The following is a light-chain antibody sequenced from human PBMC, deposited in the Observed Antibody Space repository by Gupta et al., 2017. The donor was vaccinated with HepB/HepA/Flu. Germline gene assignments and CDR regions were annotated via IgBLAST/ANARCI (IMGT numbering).Light chain of an antibody. J-gene: IGKJ4*01. Sequence: DIQMTQSPSSLSASVGDRVTITCRPSQSITNFVNWYQQQPGKASKLLIYGASTLQRGVPSSFTGSGSGTDFTLIINSLQPEDYVTYYCRQSDSTPLTFGGGTTVEL. CDR3: RQSDSTPLT. CDR2: GAS. CDR1: QSITNF. V-gene: IGKV1-39*01.